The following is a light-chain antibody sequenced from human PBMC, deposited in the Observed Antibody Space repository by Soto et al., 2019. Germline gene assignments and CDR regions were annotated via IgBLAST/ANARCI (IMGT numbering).Light chain of an antibody. Sequence: EIVMTQSQATLSVSPGDRATLSCRASQSVSSNLAWYQQKPGQAPRLLIYGASTRATGIPARFSGSGSGTEFTLTISSLQSEDFAVYFCQQYNKLPPWTFGQGTKVEIK. CDR1: QSVSSN. CDR2: GAS. CDR3: QQYNKLPPWT. J-gene: IGKJ1*01. V-gene: IGKV3-15*01.